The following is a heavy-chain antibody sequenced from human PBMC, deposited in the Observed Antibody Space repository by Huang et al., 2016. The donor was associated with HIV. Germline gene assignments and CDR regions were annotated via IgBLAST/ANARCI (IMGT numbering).Heavy chain of an antibody. J-gene: IGHJ4*02. CDR2: IAYEGSNQ. CDR1: GFTFSSYA. Sequence: GSSGRLSCAASGFTFSSYAMHWVHQAPGKGLEWVAVIAYEGSNQHYVDYVKGRFTSSRDNSKKMLYLQMNSLRMGDTAVYYCARGSAGVLWFGEMWGQGTLVTVSS. D-gene: IGHD3-10*01. CDR3: ARGSAGVLWFGEM. V-gene: IGHV3-30*04.